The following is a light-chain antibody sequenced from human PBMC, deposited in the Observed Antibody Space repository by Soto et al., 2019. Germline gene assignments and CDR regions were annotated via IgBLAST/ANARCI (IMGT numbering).Light chain of an antibody. CDR3: QQNYNLPLT. Sequence: DIQMTQSPSSLSASVGDRVIITCQASQAITNHLHWYQQKPGTAPKILIYDASTLKTGVPLRFSGSGYGTEFTFTISSLQPEDFATYYCQQNYNLPLTFGVGTKVEIK. CDR1: QAITNH. CDR2: DAS. J-gene: IGKJ4*01. V-gene: IGKV1-33*01.